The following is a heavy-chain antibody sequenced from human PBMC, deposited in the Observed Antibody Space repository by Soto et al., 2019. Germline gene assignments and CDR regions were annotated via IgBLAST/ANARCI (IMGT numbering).Heavy chain of an antibody. CDR1: GFTFSSYG. Sequence: GGSLRLSCAASGFTFSSYGMHWVRQAPGKGLEWVAVIWYDGSNKYYADSVKGRFTISRDNSKNTLYLQMNSLRAEDTAVYYCARTYYYDSSGYPPFDYWGQGTLVTVSS. CDR2: IWYDGSNK. D-gene: IGHD3-22*01. J-gene: IGHJ4*02. CDR3: ARTYYYDSSGYPPFDY. V-gene: IGHV3-33*01.